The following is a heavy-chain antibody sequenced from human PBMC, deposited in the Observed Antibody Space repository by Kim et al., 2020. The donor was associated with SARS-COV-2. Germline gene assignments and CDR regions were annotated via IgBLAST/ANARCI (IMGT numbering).Heavy chain of an antibody. CDR3: ARVLGSSSEDWFDP. V-gene: IGHV4-4*02. CDR2: IYHSGST. Sequence: SETLSLTCAVSGGSISSINWWSWVRQPPGKGLEWIGEIYHSGSTNYNPSLKSRVTISVDKSKNQFSLKLSSVTAADTAVYYCARVLGSSSEDWFDPWGQGTLVTVSS. J-gene: IGHJ5*02. D-gene: IGHD6-13*01. CDR1: GGSISSINW.